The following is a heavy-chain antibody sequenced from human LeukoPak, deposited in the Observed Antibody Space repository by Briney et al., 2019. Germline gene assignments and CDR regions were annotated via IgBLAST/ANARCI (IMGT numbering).Heavy chain of an antibody. Sequence: PGGSLRLSCATSGFSFNRRGMNWVSHPPGKGLEWVSYISPRSETIFYAESVQGRFTISRDNAKNSLYLQMNSLRAEDTAVYYYARVVRGPSPTDYGCWDYWGQGTLVTVSS. J-gene: IGHJ4*02. CDR3: ARVVRGPSPTDYGCWDY. CDR2: ISPRSETI. CDR1: GFSFNRRG. V-gene: IGHV3-48*04. D-gene: IGHD3-10*01.